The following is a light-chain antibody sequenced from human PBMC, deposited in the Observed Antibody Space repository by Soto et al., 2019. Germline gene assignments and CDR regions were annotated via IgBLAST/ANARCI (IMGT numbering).Light chain of an antibody. CDR2: DDT. CDR3: CSNGRASALRVM. Sequence: QSVLTQPASVSGSPGQSIIISCSGISIDVGSHNLVSWYQQYPGKAPKVVIYDDTQRPSGVSNRFSGFKSGNTASLTISDLQAEDEADYYCCSNGRASALRVMFGGGTQLTVL. CDR1: SIDVGSHNL. V-gene: IGLV2-23*02. J-gene: IGLJ3*02.